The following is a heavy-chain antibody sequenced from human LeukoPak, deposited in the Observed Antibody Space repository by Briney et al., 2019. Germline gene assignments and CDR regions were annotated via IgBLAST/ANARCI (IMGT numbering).Heavy chain of an antibody. CDR1: GYTLTELS. V-gene: IGHV1-2*02. CDR3: ARWLIAVAADY. Sequence: ASVKVSCKVSGYTLTELSMHWVRQAPGQGLEWMGWINPNSGGTNYAQKFQGRVTMTRDTSISTAYMELSRLRSDDTAVYYCARWLIAVAADYWGQGTLVTVSS. J-gene: IGHJ4*02. CDR2: INPNSGGT. D-gene: IGHD6-19*01.